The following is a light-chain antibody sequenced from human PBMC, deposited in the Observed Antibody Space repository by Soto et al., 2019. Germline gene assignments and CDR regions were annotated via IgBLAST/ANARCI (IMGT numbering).Light chain of an antibody. CDR3: KQNLSYPPT. CDR2: TGS. CDR1: QAIDSC. V-gene: IGKV1-12*01. Sequence: DIQMTQSPSSVSASVGDRVTITCRASQAIDSCLAWYQQKPGAAPKLLIFTGSLLHSGVPPRFSGSGSGTDFTLTIRTLQPEDFATYYCKQNLSYPPTFGLGAKVAIK. J-gene: IGKJ1*01.